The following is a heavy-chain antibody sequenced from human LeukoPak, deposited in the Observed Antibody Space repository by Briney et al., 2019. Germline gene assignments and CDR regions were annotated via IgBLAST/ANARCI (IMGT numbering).Heavy chain of an antibody. CDR1: GFTISSYW. V-gene: IGHV3-74*03. Sequence: GGPLRLSCTASGFTISSYWMHWVRQVPGKGLVWVSCIHSVGRTTTYADSVKGRFTISRDNAKNTVYLQMNSLRAEDTAVYYCTGLLDFWGQGTLVTVSS. CDR2: IHSVGRTT. D-gene: IGHD7-27*01. J-gene: IGHJ4*02. CDR3: TGLLDF.